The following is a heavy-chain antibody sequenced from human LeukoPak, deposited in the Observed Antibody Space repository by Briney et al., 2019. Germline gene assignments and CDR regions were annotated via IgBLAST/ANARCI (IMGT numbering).Heavy chain of an antibody. V-gene: IGHV3-7*01. D-gene: IGHD2-15*01. CDR2: IKQDGSEK. J-gene: IGHJ5*02. CDR3: ARVRSGVVVAATPRGWFDP. Sequence: GGSLRLSCAASGFTFSSYWMSWVRQAPGKGMEWVANIKQDGSEKYYVDSVKGRFTISRDNAKNSLYLQMTSLRAEDTAVYYCARVRSGVVVAATPRGWFDPWGQGTLVTVSS. CDR1: GFTFSSYW.